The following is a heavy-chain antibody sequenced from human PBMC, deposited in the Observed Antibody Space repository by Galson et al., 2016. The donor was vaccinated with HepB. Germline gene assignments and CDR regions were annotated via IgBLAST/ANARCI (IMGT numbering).Heavy chain of an antibody. D-gene: IGHD3-10*01. CDR1: GYIFNSYA. J-gene: IGHJ3*01. CDR2: ISNSGT. CDR3: AKSLSWAGTDGYEV. V-gene: IGHV3-23*01. Sequence: LRLSCAASGYIFNSYAMSWVRQAPGKGLEWVSGISNSGTFYADSVKGRFTISRDNSQSTLYLQMNNLRAEDTAVYFCAKSLSWAGTDGYEVWGQGAMVTVSS.